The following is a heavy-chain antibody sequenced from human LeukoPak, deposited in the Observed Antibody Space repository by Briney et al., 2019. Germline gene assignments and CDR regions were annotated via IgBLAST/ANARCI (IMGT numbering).Heavy chain of an antibody. V-gene: IGHV3-7*01. J-gene: IGHJ4*02. CDR2: IKQDGSEK. CDR1: GFTFSSYW. D-gene: IGHD3-10*01. Sequence: GGSLRLSCAASGFTFSSYWMSWVRQAPGKGLEWVANIKQDGSEKYYVDSVKGRFTISRDNAKNSLYLQMNSLRAEDTAVYYCAREREGVYYYFDYWGQGTLVTASS. CDR3: AREREGVYYYFDY.